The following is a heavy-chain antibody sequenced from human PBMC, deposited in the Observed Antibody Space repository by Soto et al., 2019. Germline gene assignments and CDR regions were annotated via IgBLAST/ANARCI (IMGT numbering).Heavy chain of an antibody. D-gene: IGHD3-9*01. CDR1: GFTFTIFA. V-gene: IGHV3-23*01. Sequence: GESLKISCTAPGFTFTIFAMSWVRQAPGKGLEWVSVISGSGGTTYYADSVKGRFTISRDNSRNTLYLQMSSLRTEDTAVYYCAKGYYDILTGYYNVGFDYWGQGTLVTVSS. CDR3: AKGYYDILTGYYNVGFDY. CDR2: ISGSGGTT. J-gene: IGHJ4*02.